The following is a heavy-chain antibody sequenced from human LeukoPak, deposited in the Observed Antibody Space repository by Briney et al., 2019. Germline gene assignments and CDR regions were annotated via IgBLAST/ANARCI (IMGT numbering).Heavy chain of an antibody. CDR2: IKSKTDGGTT. D-gene: IGHD2-8*01. Sequence: GGSLGLSCAASGFTFSDAWMTWVRQAPGKGLEWVGRIKSKTDGGTTDYAAPVKGRFTISRDDSKNTLYLQMSSLKTDDTAVYYCLMAYFDYWGQGTLVTVSS. J-gene: IGHJ4*02. V-gene: IGHV3-15*01. CDR3: LMAYFDY. CDR1: GFTFSDAW.